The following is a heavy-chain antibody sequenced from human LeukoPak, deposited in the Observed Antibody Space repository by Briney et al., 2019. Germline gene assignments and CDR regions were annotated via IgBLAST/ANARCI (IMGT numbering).Heavy chain of an antibody. J-gene: IGHJ4*02. CDR2: INNDGSST. Sequence: GGSLRLSCAASGFPFSPYWMHWVRQAPGKGLVWVSRINNDGSSTMYADSVKGRSTISRDNARNTLYLQMNSLRDDDTAVYYCARDYNSSPDYWGQGTLVTVSS. CDR1: GFPFSPYW. CDR3: ARDYNSSPDY. D-gene: IGHD6-13*01. V-gene: IGHV3-74*03.